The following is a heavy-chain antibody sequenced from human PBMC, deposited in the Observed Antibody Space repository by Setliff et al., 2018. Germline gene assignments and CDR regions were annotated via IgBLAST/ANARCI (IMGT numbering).Heavy chain of an antibody. J-gene: IGHJ6*02. D-gene: IGHD3-16*02. CDR2: MNPNSGNT. CDR3: ARLYYDYVWGSYRRYYYYGMDV. V-gene: IGHV1-8*02. CDR1: GYTFTSYD. Sequence: ASVKVSCKASGYTFTSYDINWVRQATGQGLEWMGWMNPNSGNTGYAQKFQGRVTMTRNTSISTAYMELSSLRSEDTAVYYCARLYYDYVWGSYRRYYYYGMDVWGQGTTVTVSS.